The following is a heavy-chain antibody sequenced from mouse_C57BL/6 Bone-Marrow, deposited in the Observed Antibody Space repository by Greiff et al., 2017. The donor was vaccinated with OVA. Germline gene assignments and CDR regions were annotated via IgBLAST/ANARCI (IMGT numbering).Heavy chain of an antibody. J-gene: IGHJ1*03. CDR2: IYPGSGNT. CDR1: GYTFTDYY. D-gene: IGHD6-1*01. V-gene: IGHV1-76*01. Sequence: VQLQQSGAELVRPGASVKLSCKASGYTFTDYYINWVKQRPGQGLEWIARIYPGSGNTYYNEKFKGKATLTAEKSSSTAYMQLSSLTSDDSAVYFCAKRSYDWYFDVWGTGTTVTVSS. CDR3: AKRSYDWYFDV.